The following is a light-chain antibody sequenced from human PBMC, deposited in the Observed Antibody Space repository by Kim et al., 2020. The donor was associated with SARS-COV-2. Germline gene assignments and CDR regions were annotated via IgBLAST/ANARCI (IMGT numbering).Light chain of an antibody. Sequence: EIVLTQSPGTLSLSPGERATLSCRASQSVTGSNLAWYQQRHGHSPRLLIYGASSRATGIPDRFSGSGSGTDFTLTISRLEPEDFAVYYCQQYGRSPRVTFGGGTKVDIK. V-gene: IGKV3-20*01. CDR2: GAS. CDR1: QSVTGSN. J-gene: IGKJ4*01. CDR3: QQYGRSPRVT.